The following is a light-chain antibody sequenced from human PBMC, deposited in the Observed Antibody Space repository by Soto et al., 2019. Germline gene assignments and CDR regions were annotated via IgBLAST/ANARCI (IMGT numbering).Light chain of an antibody. V-gene: IGKV3-11*01. Sequence: EIVLTQSPATLSLFPGERATLSCRTSQSVSNYLAWFQQKPGQAPRLLIYDPSNRATGIPARFGGSGSGTDFPLIISSLEVEDSAVYYCQQRSIWVTFGGGTKVQIK. CDR1: QSVSNY. CDR3: QQRSIWVT. CDR2: DPS. J-gene: IGKJ4*01.